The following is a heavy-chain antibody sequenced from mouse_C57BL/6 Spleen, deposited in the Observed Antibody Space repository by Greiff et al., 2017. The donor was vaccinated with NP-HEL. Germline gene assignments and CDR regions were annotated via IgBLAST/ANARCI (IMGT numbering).Heavy chain of an antibody. J-gene: IGHJ1*03. CDR1: GYTFTDYE. CDR3: TRLITTYGYFDV. Sequence: VQLQQSGAELVRPGASVTLSCKASGYTFTDYEMHWVKQTPVHGLEWIGAIDPETGGTAYNQKFKGKAILTADKSSSTAYMELRSLTSEDSAVYYCTRLITTYGYFDVWGTGTTVTVSS. V-gene: IGHV1-15*01. D-gene: IGHD1-1*01. CDR2: IDPETGGT.